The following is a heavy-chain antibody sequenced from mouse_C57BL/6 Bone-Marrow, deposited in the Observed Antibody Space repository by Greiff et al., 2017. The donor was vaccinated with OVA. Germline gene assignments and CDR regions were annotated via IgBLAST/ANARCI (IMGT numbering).Heavy chain of an antibody. V-gene: IGHV1-55*01. CDR1: GYTFTSYW. Sequence: VKLQQPGAELVKPGASVKMSCKASGYTFTSYWITWVKQRPGQGLEWIGDIYPGSGSTNYNEKFKSKATLTVDTSSSTAYMQLSSLTSEDSAVYYCARGKRALYYFDYWGQGTTLTVSS. CDR3: ARGKRALYYFDY. D-gene: IGHD2-1*01. J-gene: IGHJ2*01. CDR2: IYPGSGST.